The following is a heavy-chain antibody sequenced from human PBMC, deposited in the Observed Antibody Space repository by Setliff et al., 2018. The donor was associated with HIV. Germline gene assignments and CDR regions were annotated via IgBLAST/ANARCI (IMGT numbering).Heavy chain of an antibody. CDR2: ISAYNGNT. D-gene: IGHD3-22*01. V-gene: IGHV1-18*01. CDR1: GYTFTNCG. Sequence: ASVKVSCKASGYTFTNCGISWVRQAPGQGLEWMGWISAYNGNTNYAQKLQGRVTMTTDTSTSTAYMELRSLRSDDTAVYYCARDTNLIYDSSGYYPYTFDYWGQGTLVTVSS. J-gene: IGHJ4*02. CDR3: ARDTNLIYDSSGYYPYTFDY.